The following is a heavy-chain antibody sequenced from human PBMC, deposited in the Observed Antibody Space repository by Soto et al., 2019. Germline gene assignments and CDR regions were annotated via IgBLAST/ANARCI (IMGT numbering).Heavy chain of an antibody. Sequence: QVQLVQSGAEVKKPGSSVKVSCKASGGTFSSYAISWVRQAPGQGLEWMGGIIPIFGTANYAQKFQGRVTITADESTSRAYKELGSLGSEGTAGYDCGRPDTAMGLPPPCYYYGMDVWGQGTTVTGSS. J-gene: IGHJ6*02. V-gene: IGHV1-69*01. D-gene: IGHD5-18*01. CDR1: GGTFSSYA. CDR2: IIPIFGTA. CDR3: GRPDTAMGLPPPCYYYGMDV.